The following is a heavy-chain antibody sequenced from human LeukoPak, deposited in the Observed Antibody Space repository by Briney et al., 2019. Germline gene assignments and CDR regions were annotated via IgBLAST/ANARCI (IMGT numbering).Heavy chain of an antibody. Sequence: TGGSLRLSCAASGFTFSSYAMSWVRQAPGKGLEWVSAISGSGGSTYYADSVKGRFTISRDNSKNTLYLQMNSLRAEDTAVYYCATKGNKYDFWSGYQLDVWGKGTTVTVSS. CDR3: ATKGNKYDFWSGYQLDV. D-gene: IGHD3-3*01. V-gene: IGHV3-23*01. CDR1: GFTFSSYA. J-gene: IGHJ6*04. CDR2: ISGSGGST.